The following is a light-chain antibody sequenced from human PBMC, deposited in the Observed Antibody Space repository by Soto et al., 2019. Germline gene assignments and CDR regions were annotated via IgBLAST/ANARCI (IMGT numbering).Light chain of an antibody. J-gene: IGKJ4*01. CDR1: QSVSTSY. Sequence: EIVRTHYPATLFLSPGERATLSYMASQSVSTSYLAWYKQKPGQAPRLLIYGASSMATGIPDRFGGSGSGADFTLTISRLEPEDCAVYCCQKYGSVPLTYGGATNVEIK. V-gene: IGKV3-20*01. CDR2: GAS. CDR3: QKYGSVPLT.